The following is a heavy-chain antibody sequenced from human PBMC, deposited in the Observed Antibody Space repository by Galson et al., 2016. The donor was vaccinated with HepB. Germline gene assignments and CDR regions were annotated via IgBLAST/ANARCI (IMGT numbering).Heavy chain of an antibody. Sequence: SLRLSCAAPGFTFSIYDMHWVRQAPGSGLEWVSVIGTAGNTYYAASAKGRFTISREDAKNSLFLQMNSLTVRDTAVYYCARDGGYSGYDAYGLDVWGKGTTVTVSS. V-gene: IGHV3-13*01. CDR3: ARDGGYSGYDAYGLDV. CDR2: IGTAGNT. J-gene: IGHJ6*04. D-gene: IGHD5-12*01. CDR1: GFTFSIYD.